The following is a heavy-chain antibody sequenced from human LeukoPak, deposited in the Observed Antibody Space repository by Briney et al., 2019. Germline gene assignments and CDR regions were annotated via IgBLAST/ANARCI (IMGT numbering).Heavy chain of an antibody. J-gene: IGHJ6*03. Sequence: SETLSLTCAVYGGSFSSYYWSWIRQPPGKGLEWIGYIYYSGSTNYNPSLKSRVTISVDTSKNQFSLKLSSVTAADTAVYYCARVSGDYYYYYYMDVWGKGTTVTISS. V-gene: IGHV4-59*01. D-gene: IGHD4-17*01. CDR1: GGSFSSYY. CDR2: IYYSGST. CDR3: ARVSGDYYYYYYMDV.